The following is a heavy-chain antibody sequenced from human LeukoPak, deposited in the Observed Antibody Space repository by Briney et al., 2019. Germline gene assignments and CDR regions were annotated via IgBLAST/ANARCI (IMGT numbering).Heavy chain of an antibody. J-gene: IGHJ4*02. CDR1: GYTFTSYG. V-gene: IGHV1-18*01. Sequence: ASVKVSCKASGYTFTSYGVSWVRQAPGQGLEWMGWISAYNGDTNYAQKLRGRVTMTTDTSTSTAYMELRSLRSDDTAVYYCARALRSSGSPGADYWGQGTLVTVSS. D-gene: IGHD6-19*01. CDR3: ARALRSSGSPGADY. CDR2: ISAYNGDT.